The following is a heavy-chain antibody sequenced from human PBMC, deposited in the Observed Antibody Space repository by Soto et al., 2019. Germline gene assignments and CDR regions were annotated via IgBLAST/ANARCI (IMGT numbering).Heavy chain of an antibody. CDR3: AKGSGHYDILTGDY. CDR1: GFTFSSYG. V-gene: IGHV3-30*18. D-gene: IGHD3-9*01. Sequence: QVQLVESGGSVVQPGRSLRLSCAASGFTFSSYGMHWVRQAPGKGLEWVAVISYDGSNKYYADSVKGRFTISRDNSKNTLYLQMNSLRAEDTAVYYCAKGSGHYDILTGDYWGQGTLVTVS. J-gene: IGHJ4*02. CDR2: ISYDGSNK.